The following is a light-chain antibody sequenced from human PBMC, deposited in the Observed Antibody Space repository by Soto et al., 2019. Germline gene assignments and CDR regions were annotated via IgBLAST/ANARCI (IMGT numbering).Light chain of an antibody. CDR3: QQGYSTPWT. CDR1: QSISSY. V-gene: IGKV1-39*01. CDR2: AAS. Sequence: DIQMTQSPSSLSATVGDRVTITCRASQSISSYLNWYQQKPGQAPQLLIYAASSLQSGVPSRFSGSGSGTDCTLTISSLQPEDFATYYCQQGYSTPWTFGQGTKVEIK. J-gene: IGKJ1*01.